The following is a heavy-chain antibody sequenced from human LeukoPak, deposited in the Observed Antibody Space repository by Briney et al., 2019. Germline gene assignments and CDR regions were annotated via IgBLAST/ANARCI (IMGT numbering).Heavy chain of an antibody. Sequence: GGSLRLSCATSQFKFNNYGMTWVRQAPGKGLEWVSAITGSGSRTQYADSVQGRFTISRDNSKNTLYLQMNSLRAEDTAVYYCAKDPNGDYIGTFDIWGQGTMVTVSS. CDR1: QFKFNNYG. CDR2: ITGSGSRT. V-gene: IGHV3-23*01. J-gene: IGHJ3*02. D-gene: IGHD4-17*01. CDR3: AKDPNGDYIGTFDI.